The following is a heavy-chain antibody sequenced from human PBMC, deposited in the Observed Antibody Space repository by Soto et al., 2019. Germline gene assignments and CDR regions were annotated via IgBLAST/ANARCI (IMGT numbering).Heavy chain of an antibody. Sequence: QVQLQEAGPGLVKPSQTLSLTCTVSGGSISSGDYYWSWIRQPPGKGLEWIGYTYYSGSTYYNPSLKRRVTISVDTSKNQFSLKLSSVTAADTAVYYCARVYCISNSCSYWYFDLWGRGTLVTVSS. CDR3: ARVYCISNSCSYWYFDL. J-gene: IGHJ2*01. CDR2: TYYSGST. V-gene: IGHV4-30-4*01. CDR1: GGSISSGDYY. D-gene: IGHD2-2*01.